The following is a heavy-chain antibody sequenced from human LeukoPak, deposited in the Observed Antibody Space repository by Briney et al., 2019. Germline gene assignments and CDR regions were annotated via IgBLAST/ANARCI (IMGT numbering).Heavy chain of an antibody. CDR2: IKEDGNDK. Sequence: SGGSLRLSCTASGFTFSNYWMTWVRQAPGKGLEWVANIKEDGNDKFLVDSVKGRFTISRDNSKNTLYLQMNSLRAEDTAVYHCAKGTGHYYYYMDVWGKGATVTVSS. CDR1: GFTFSNYW. D-gene: IGHD3/OR15-3a*01. CDR3: AKGTGHYYYYMDV. V-gene: IGHV3-7*01. J-gene: IGHJ6*03.